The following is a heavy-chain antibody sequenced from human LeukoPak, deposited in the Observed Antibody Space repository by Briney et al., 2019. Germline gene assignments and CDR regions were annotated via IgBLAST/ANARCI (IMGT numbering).Heavy chain of an antibody. CDR2: INHSGST. J-gene: IGHJ6*04. V-gene: IGHV4-34*01. D-gene: IGHD3-10*01. CDR3: ASRSWSASKEYHYFMDV. CDR1: GGSFSGYY. Sequence: SETLSLTCAVYGGSFSGYYWTWIRQPPGKGLEWIGEINHSGSTNYNPSLTSRDTIPVDTSKSQFSLKVSSVTAADTAVYFCASRSWSASKEYHYFMDVWGKGTTVTVSS.